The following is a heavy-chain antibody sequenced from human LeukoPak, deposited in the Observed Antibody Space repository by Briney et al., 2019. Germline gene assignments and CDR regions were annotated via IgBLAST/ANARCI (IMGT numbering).Heavy chain of an antibody. CDR2: ISYDGSNK. CDR1: GFTFSSYA. V-gene: IGHV3-30-3*01. CDR3: ARDRLVPAAYYFDY. Sequence: GGSLRLSCAASGFTFSSYAMHWVRQAPGKGLEWLAVISYDGSNKYYADSVKGRFTISRDNSKNTLYLHMNRLRAEETAVYYCARDRLVPAAYYFDYWGQGTLVTVSS. D-gene: IGHD2-2*01. J-gene: IGHJ4*02.